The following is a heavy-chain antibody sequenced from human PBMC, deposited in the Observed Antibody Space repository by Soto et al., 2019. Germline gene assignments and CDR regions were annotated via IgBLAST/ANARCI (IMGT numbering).Heavy chain of an antibody. Sequence: PGGSLRLSCAASGFRFSDHYMTWIRHAPGKGLEWVSKISGGGTTIYYADSVKGRFTVSRDNAKNSLYLQMNSLRAEDTAVYYCAGDPYYYGSAFWGQGTLVTVSS. CDR3: AGDPYYYGSAF. V-gene: IGHV3-11*01. D-gene: IGHD3-10*01. CDR2: ISGGGTTI. CDR1: GFRFSDHY. J-gene: IGHJ4*02.